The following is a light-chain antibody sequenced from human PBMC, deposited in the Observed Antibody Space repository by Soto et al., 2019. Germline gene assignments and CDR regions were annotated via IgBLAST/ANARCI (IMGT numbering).Light chain of an antibody. V-gene: IGLV2-14*03. CDR3: SSYTTSNTRQIV. CDR1: SGDVGGYNY. Sequence: SVVTQPGSVCWSPWPSYHNSCTGNSGDVGGYNYVSWYQHHPGKAPKLMIFDVSNRPSGVSNRFSGSKSGNTASLTISGLQPEDEADYYCSSYTTSNTRQIVFGTGTKVTVL. J-gene: IGLJ1*01. CDR2: DVS.